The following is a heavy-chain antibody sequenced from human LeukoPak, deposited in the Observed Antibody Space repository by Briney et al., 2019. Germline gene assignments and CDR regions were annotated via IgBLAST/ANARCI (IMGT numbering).Heavy chain of an antibody. CDR1: GGSFSGYY. CDR3: ARGGLSYYYGSSSFDY. CDR2: INHSGST. Sequence: KPSETLSLTCAVYGGSFSGYYWSWIRQPPGKGLELIGEINHSGSTNYNPSLKSRVTISVDTSKNQFSLKLNSVTAADTAVYYCARGGLSYYYGSSSFDYWGQGTLVTVSS. J-gene: IGHJ4*02. D-gene: IGHD3-10*01. V-gene: IGHV4-34*01.